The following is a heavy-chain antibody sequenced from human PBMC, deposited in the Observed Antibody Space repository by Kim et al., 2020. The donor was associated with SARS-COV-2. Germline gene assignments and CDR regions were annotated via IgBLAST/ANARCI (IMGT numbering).Heavy chain of an antibody. CDR2: INPTSGAT. CDR3: ARERGSTYDY. CDR1: GNTFTDYY. V-gene: IGHV1-2*02. Sequence: ASVKVSCNASGNTFTDYYIHWVRQAPGQGLEWMGWINPTSGATSYEQKFQGRVSVTKDTSITTAYMDLSRLRSDDTAVYYCARERGSTYDYWGQGTLVTV. D-gene: IGHD6-13*01. J-gene: IGHJ4*02.